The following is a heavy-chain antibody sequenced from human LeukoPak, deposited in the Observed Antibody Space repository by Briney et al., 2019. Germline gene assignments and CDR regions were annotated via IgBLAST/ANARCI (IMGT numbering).Heavy chain of an antibody. Sequence: PSETLSLTCAVYGGSFSGYYWSWIRQPPGKGLEWIGEINHSGSTNYNPSLKSRVTISVDTSKNQFSLKLSSVTAADTAVYHCARSARMRFLEWLSNWFDPWGQGTLVTVSS. CDR2: INHSGST. V-gene: IGHV4-34*01. CDR1: GGSFSGYY. D-gene: IGHD3-3*01. CDR3: ARSARMRFLEWLSNWFDP. J-gene: IGHJ5*02.